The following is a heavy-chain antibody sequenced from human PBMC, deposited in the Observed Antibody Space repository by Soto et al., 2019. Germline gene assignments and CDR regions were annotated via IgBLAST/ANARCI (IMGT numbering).Heavy chain of an antibody. Sequence: AASVKVSCKASGYTFTNYGITWVRQAPGQGLEWMGWISAYNGDTHYTQRLQGRVTMTTDTSTSTAYMELRGLRSDDTAVYYCARAPLEVPAAIGYYYYYMDVWGKGTTVTVSS. CDR1: GYTFTNYG. CDR2: ISAYNGDT. D-gene: IGHD2-2*01. V-gene: IGHV1-18*01. J-gene: IGHJ6*03. CDR3: ARAPLEVPAAIGYYYYYMDV.